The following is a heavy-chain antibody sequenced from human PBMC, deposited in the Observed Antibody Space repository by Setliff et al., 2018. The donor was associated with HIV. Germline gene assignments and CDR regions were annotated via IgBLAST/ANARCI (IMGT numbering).Heavy chain of an antibody. J-gene: IGHJ5*02. Sequence: SETLSLTCAVSSESIVSYYWNWIRQPPGRGLEWIGYIYTSGRTKYNPSLKSRLTILVDTSKKQFSLRLTSVTAADTAVYYCSRAAYDAVDWLDPWGQGTLVTVSS. D-gene: IGHD1-1*01. V-gene: IGHV4-4*08. CDR2: IYTSGRT. CDR3: SRAAYDAVDWLDP. CDR1: SESIVSYY.